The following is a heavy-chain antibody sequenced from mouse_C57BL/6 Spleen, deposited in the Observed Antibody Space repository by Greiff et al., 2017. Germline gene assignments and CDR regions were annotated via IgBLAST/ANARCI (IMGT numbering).Heavy chain of an antibody. J-gene: IGHJ4*01. Sequence: VQLQQPGAELVKPGASVKLSCKASGYTFTSYWMHWVKQRPGQGLEWIGMIHPNSGSTNYNEKFKSKATLTVDKSSSTAYMQLSILTSEDSAVYYCARGTGYYARDYWGQGTSVTVSS. CDR1: GYTFTSYW. D-gene: IGHD3-3*01. V-gene: IGHV1-64*01. CDR3: ARGTGYYARDY. CDR2: IHPNSGST.